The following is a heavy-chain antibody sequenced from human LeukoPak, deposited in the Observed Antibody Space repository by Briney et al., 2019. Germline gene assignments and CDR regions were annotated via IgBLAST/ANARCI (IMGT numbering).Heavy chain of an antibody. CDR2: IIPIFGTA. J-gene: IGHJ6*03. D-gene: IGHD5-12*01. CDR1: GGTLGIYA. Sequence: SLLSVSCTASGGTLGIYAMSWVRQAPGQGLAWMGSIIPIFGTANSAQKFQGRVTITTDESTSTAYMERSSLRSEYPAVYYLARHRLGGYDSHMDVWGKGTTVTVSS. CDR3: ARHRLGGYDSHMDV. V-gene: IGHV1-69*05.